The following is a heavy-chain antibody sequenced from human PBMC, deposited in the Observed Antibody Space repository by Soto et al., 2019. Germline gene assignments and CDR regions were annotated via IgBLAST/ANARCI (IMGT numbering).Heavy chain of an antibody. J-gene: IGHJ5*02. V-gene: IGHV1-45*02. Sequence: SVKVSCKASGYTFTYRYLHWVRQAPVQALEWMGWITPFNGNTNYAQKFQDRVTITRDRSMSTAYMELRSLRSEDTAMYYCASGSGIVGATSGWLDPWGQGTLVTVSS. CDR1: GYTFTYRY. D-gene: IGHD1-26*01. CDR2: ITPFNGNT. CDR3: ASGSGIVGATSGWLDP.